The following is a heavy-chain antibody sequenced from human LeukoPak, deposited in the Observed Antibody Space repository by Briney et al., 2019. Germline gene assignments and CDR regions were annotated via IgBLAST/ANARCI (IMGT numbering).Heavy chain of an antibody. CDR3: ARADYSSTWSHDYYYMDV. V-gene: IGHV4-39*07. Sequence: SETLSLTCTVSGGSFSSSSYYWGWIRQPPGMGLEWIGSIYYSGSTYYNPSLKSRVTISVDTSKNQFSLKLSSVTAADTAVDYCARADYSSTWSHDYYYMDVWGKGTTVTVSS. D-gene: IGHD6-13*01. CDR2: IYYSGST. J-gene: IGHJ6*03. CDR1: GGSFSSSSYY.